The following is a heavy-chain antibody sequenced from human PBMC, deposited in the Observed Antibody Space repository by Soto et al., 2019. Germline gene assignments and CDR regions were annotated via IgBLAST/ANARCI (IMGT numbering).Heavy chain of an antibody. J-gene: IGHJ4*02. Sequence: PXETRSLPCTVSGGSTTSDYKSWIRQPPGKGLEWLGYIFHSLGAKYNPSLGSRGTISLDTSKNQLSLSLRSVTAADTAIYFCVRDLNGSGDYWGQGCLVTVSS. D-gene: IGHD3-10*01. V-gene: IGHV4-59*01. CDR2: IFHSLGA. CDR3: VRDLNGSGDY. CDR1: GGSTTSDY.